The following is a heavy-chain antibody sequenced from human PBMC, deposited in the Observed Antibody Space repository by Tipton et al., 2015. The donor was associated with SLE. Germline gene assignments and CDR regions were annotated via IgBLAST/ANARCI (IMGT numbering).Heavy chain of an antibody. Sequence: QLVQSGAEVKKPGSSVKVSCKVSGGSFSNYAISWVRQAPGQGLEWMGGIIPISRTPNYIQKFHDRLTFTADESTSTVYMELSSLRSEDTAVYFCARDSRPYNSGWLGAYNWFDSWGKGTTVTVSS. V-gene: IGHV1-69*01. CDR3: ARDSRPYNSGWLGAYNWFDS. J-gene: IGHJ5*01. D-gene: IGHD6-19*01. CDR1: GGSFSNYA. CDR2: IIPISRTP.